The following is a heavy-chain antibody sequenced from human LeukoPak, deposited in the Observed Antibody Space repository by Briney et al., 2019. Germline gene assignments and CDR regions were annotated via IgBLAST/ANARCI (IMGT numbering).Heavy chain of an antibody. CDR3: ARAGDFWSGYCTFDP. J-gene: IGHJ5*02. CDR2: IYHSGST. CDR1: GGSISSGDYY. Sequence: PSQTLSLTCTVSGGSISSGDYYWSWLRQTPGKGLEWIGYIYHSGSTYYNPSLKSRVTISVDRSKNQFSLKLSSVTAADTAVYYCARAGDFWSGYCTFDPWGQGTLVTVSS. D-gene: IGHD3-3*01. V-gene: IGHV4-30-4*08.